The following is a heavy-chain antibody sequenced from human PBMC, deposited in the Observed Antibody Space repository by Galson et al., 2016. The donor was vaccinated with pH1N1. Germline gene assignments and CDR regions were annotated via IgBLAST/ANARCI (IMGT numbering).Heavy chain of an antibody. V-gene: IGHV1-69*13. Sequence: SVKVSCKASGATFNSYGIHWVRQAPGKGLEWMGDINPVFGTTNYAQRFQDRVTITAHDMELSGLRSEDTAIYYCATFSSSSSWRSLDVRGQGTLVTVSS. J-gene: IGHJ4*02. D-gene: IGHD6-6*01. CDR3: ATFSSSSSWRSLDV. CDR2: INPVFGTT. CDR1: GATFNSYG.